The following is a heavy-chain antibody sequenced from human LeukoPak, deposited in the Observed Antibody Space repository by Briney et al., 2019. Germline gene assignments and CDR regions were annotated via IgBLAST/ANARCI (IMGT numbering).Heavy chain of an antibody. CDR1: GYSISSGYY. CDR2: IYHSGST. D-gene: IGHD5-12*01. V-gene: IGHV4-38-2*02. Sequence: SSETLSLTCTVSGYSISSGYYWGWIRQPPAKGLEWIGSIYHSGSTYYNPSLKSRVTISVDTSKNQFSLKLSSVTAADTAVYYCARADISGYYFFDYWGQGTLVTVSS. CDR3: ARADISGYYFFDY. J-gene: IGHJ4*02.